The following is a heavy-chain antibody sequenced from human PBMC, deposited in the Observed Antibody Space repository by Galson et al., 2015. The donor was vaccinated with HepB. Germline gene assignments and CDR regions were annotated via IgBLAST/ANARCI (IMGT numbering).Heavy chain of an antibody. CDR2: VIPIFGTA. Sequence: SVKVSCKASGGTFSSYAISWVRQAPGQGLEWMGGVIPIFGTANYAQKFQGRVTITTDESTSTAYMELSSLRSEDTAVYYCARYCSSTSCYYCYYGMDVWGQGTTVTVSS. CDR1: GGTFSSYA. D-gene: IGHD2-2*01. V-gene: IGHV1-69*05. J-gene: IGHJ6*02. CDR3: ARYCSSTSCYYCYYGMDV.